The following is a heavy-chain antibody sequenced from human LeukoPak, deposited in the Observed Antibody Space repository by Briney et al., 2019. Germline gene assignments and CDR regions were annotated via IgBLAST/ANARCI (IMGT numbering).Heavy chain of an antibody. Sequence: ASVKVSCKASGYIFANYYMHWVRQAPGQGLEWMGIIDPSGGSTTYPQKFQGRVTMTRDTSTTTIYMELSSLTSEDTAVYYCARLGDTGSYNWFDPWAREPWSPSPQ. J-gene: IGHJ5*02. CDR2: IDPSGGST. CDR1: GYIFANYY. CDR3: ARLGDTGSYNWFDP. V-gene: IGHV1-46*01. D-gene: IGHD3-10*01.